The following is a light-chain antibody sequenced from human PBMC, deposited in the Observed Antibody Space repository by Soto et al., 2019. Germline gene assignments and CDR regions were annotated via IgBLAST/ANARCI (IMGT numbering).Light chain of an antibody. CDR3: CAYTSTSALYV. Sequence: QSALTQPRSVSGSPGQSVTISCTGTSSDVGNYNYVSWYQQHPGRAPKLMIYGVSERPSGVPSRFSGSKSGNTASLTISGLQAEDEADYYCCAYTSTSALYVFGTGTKLTVL. CDR2: GVS. CDR1: SSDVGNYNY. J-gene: IGLJ1*01. V-gene: IGLV2-11*01.